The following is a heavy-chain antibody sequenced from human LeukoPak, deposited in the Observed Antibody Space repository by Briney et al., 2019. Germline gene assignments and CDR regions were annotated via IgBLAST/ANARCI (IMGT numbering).Heavy chain of an antibody. CDR3: ARDLATMLAKYFDY. J-gene: IGHJ4*02. CDR2: IYYSGNT. V-gene: IGHV4-59*01. Sequence: PSETLSLTCSVSGGSIGNYYWSWIRQPPGRELEWIGDIYYSGNTNLNPSLKSRVSISIDTSKNQFSLHLSSVTAADTAVYYCARDLATMLAKYFDYGGEGILVTVSS. D-gene: IGHD5-12*01. CDR1: GGSIGNYY.